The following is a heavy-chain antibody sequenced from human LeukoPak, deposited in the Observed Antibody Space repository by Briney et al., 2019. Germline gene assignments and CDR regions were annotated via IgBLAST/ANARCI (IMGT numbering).Heavy chain of an antibody. CDR3: ARDSMIVVVISYYYGMDV. CDR2: ISAYNGNT. J-gene: IGHJ6*02. Sequence: ASVKVSCKASGYTFTSYGISWVRQAPGQGLEWMGWISAYNGNTNYAQKLQGRVTMTTDTSTSTAYMELRSLRSDDTAVYYCARDSMIVVVISYYYGMDVWGQGTTVTVSS. D-gene: IGHD3-22*01. V-gene: IGHV1-18*01. CDR1: GYTFTSYG.